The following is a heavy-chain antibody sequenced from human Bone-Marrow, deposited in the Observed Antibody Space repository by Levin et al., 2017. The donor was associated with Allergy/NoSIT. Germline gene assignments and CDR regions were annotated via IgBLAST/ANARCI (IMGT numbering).Heavy chain of an antibody. J-gene: IGHJ3*02. CDR3: ARAYGSGSYYKGYLDAFDI. D-gene: IGHD3-10*01. Sequence: LSLTCAASGFTFSSYAMHWVRQAPGKGLEWVAVISYDGSNKYYADSVKGRFTISRDNSKNTLYLQMNSLRAEDTAVYYCARAYGSGSYYKGYLDAFDIWGQGTMVTVSS. CDR1: GFTFSSYA. V-gene: IGHV3-30-3*01. CDR2: ISYDGSNK.